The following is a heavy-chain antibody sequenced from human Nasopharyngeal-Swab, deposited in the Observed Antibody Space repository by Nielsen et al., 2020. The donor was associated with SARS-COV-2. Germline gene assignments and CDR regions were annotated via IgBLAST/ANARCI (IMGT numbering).Heavy chain of an antibody. Sequence: WIRQPPGKGLEWIGEINHSGSTNYNPSPKSRVTIPVDTSKNQFSLKLSSVTAADTAVYYCARGRGYFDWLLSPFYMDVWGKGTTVTVSS. D-gene: IGHD3-9*01. J-gene: IGHJ6*03. CDR2: INHSGST. V-gene: IGHV4-34*01. CDR3: ARGRGYFDWLLSPFYMDV.